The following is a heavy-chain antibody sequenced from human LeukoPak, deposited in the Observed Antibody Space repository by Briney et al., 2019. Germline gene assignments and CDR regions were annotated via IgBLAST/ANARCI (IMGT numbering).Heavy chain of an antibody. CDR2: ISAYNGNT. CDR3: ARAARYYDILTGFNWFDP. J-gene: IGHJ5*02. CDR1: GYTFTSYG. V-gene: IGHV1-18*01. D-gene: IGHD3-9*01. Sequence: ASVKVSCKASGYTFTSYGISWVRQAPGQGLEWMGWISAYNGNTNYAQKLQGRVTMTTDTSTSTAYMELRSLRSDDTAAYYCARAARYYDILTGFNWFDPWGQGTLVTVSS.